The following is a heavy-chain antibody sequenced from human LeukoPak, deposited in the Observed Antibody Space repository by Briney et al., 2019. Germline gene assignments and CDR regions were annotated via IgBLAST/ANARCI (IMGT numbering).Heavy chain of an antibody. V-gene: IGHV3-30*02. Sequence: PGGSLGLSCAASGFSFRNYGMHWVRQAPGKGLEWVAFIRYDGSNKYYADSVKGRFTISRDNSKNTLYLQMNSLRAEDTAVYYCARAGDTARVPPHLPPYYFDYWGQGTLVTVSS. CDR3: ARAGDTARVPPHLPPYYFDY. CDR2: IRYDGSNK. J-gene: IGHJ4*02. CDR1: GFSFRNYG. D-gene: IGHD5-18*01.